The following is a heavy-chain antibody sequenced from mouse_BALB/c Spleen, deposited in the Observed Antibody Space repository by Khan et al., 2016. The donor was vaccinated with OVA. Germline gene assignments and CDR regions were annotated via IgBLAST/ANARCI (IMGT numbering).Heavy chain of an antibody. CDR3: ARIQGGDFDY. V-gene: IGHV3-2*02. CDR1: GYSITSDYA. J-gene: IGHJ2*01. CDR2: ISYSGNT. Sequence: VQLKESGPGLVKPSQSLSLTCTVTGYSITSDYAWNWIRQFPGNKLEWMGYISYSGNTKYNPSLKSRISITRDTSKNQFFLQLNFVTIEDTATYYCARIQGGDFDYWGQGTTRTVSS. D-gene: IGHD3-2*02.